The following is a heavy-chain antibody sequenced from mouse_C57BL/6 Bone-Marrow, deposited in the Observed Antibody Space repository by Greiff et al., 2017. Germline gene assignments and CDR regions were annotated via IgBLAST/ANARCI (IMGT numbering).Heavy chain of an antibody. Sequence: VQLQQSGPELVKPGASVKISCKASGYAFSSSWMHWVKQRPGKGLEWIGRIYPGDGDTNYNGKFKGKATLTADKSSSTAYMQLSSLTSEDSAVYFCARGFDYYGSSYGFAYWGQGTLVTVSA. V-gene: IGHV1-82*01. D-gene: IGHD1-1*01. CDR1: GYAFSSSW. CDR3: ARGFDYYGSSYGFAY. CDR2: IYPGDGDT. J-gene: IGHJ3*01.